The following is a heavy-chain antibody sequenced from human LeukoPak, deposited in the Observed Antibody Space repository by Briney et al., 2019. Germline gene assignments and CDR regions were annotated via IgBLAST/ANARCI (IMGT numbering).Heavy chain of an antibody. J-gene: IGHJ6*03. CDR3: ARAYGYSSSWEGVLNYYYYYYMDV. V-gene: IGHV4-34*01. Sequence: SETLSLTCAVYGGSFSGYYWSWIRQPPGKGLEWIGEINHSGSTNYNPSLKSRVTISVDTSKNQFSLKLSSVTAADTAVYYCARAYGYSSSWEGVLNYYYYYYMDVWGKGTTVTVSS. D-gene: IGHD6-13*01. CDR1: GGSFSGYY. CDR2: INHSGST.